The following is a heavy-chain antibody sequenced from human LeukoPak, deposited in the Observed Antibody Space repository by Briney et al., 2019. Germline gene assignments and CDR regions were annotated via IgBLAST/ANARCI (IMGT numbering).Heavy chain of an antibody. J-gene: IGHJ4*02. Sequence: GGSLRLSCAASGFTVSSNYMSWVRQAPGKGLEWVSVIYSGGSTYYADSVKGRFTISRDNSKSTVYLQMNSLRPEDTAVYYCARPSPPGDGYNPCDYWGPGALVIVSS. D-gene: IGHD5-24*01. CDR1: GFTVSSNY. V-gene: IGHV3-53*05. CDR3: ARPSPPGDGYNPCDY. CDR2: IYSGGST.